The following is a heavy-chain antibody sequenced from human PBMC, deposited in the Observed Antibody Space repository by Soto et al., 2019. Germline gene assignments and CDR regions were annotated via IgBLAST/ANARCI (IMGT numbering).Heavy chain of an antibody. V-gene: IGHV1-69*19. CDR3: AREVQVHTPAFVY. D-gene: IGHD3-10*01. Sequence: QVQLVQSGAEMKKHGSSVKVSCQSSGGTFNTYAMNWVRQAPGQGPEWMGDISPMFGAANYAPKFQGRVTITAGESTGTSYMQLSSLTSEDTALYFCAREVQVHTPAFVYWGQGTLVTVSS. CDR1: GGTFNTYA. CDR2: ISPMFGAA. J-gene: IGHJ4*02.